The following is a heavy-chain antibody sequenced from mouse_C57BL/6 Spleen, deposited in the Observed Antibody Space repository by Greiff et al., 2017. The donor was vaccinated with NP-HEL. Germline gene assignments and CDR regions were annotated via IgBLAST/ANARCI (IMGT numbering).Heavy chain of an antibody. Sequence: VQLQQSGAELVRPGASVTLSCKASGYTFTDYEMHWVKQTPVHGLEWIGAIDPETGGTAYNQKFKGKAILTADKSSSTAYMELRSRTSEDSAVYYCTRQGDYGSFAYWGQGTLVTVSA. J-gene: IGHJ3*01. V-gene: IGHV1-15*01. CDR1: GYTFTDYE. CDR2: IDPETGGT. CDR3: TRQGDYGSFAY. D-gene: IGHD2-4*01.